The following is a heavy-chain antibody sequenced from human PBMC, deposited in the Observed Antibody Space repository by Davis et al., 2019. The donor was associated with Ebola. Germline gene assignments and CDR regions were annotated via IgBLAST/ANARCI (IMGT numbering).Heavy chain of an antibody. CDR2: IKQDGSAK. Sequence: GGSLRLSCAASGFTFDDYGMSWVRQAPGKGLEWMANIKQDGSAKYYVDSVKGRFTISRDNTKNSLYLQMNSLRAEDTAVYYCATIAAAGTPPRDYWGQGTLVTVSS. CDR1: GFTFDDYG. D-gene: IGHD6-13*01. J-gene: IGHJ4*02. CDR3: ATIAAAGTPPRDY. V-gene: IGHV3-7*01.